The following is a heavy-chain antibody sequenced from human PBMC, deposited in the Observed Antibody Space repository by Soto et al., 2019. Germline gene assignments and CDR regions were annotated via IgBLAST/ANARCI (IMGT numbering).Heavy chain of an antibody. Sequence: GGSLRLSCAASGFNFRDAWMSWVRQIPGKGLEWVGRVKTTSERGTTNYAAPVLGRFTVSRDDSKNTLYLQMDALRAEDTAVYYCTTAGTRVGYTGSYWGQGTQVTVSS. V-gene: IGHV3-15*06. D-gene: IGHD5-12*01. CDR1: GFNFRDAW. CDR2: VKTTSERGTT. J-gene: IGHJ4*02. CDR3: TTAGTRVGYTGSY.